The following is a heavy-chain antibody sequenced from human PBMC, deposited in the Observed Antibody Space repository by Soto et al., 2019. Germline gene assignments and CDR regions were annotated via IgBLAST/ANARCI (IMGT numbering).Heavy chain of an antibody. Sequence: AGGSLRLSCAASGFTFSSYAMHWVRQAPGKGLEWVAVKSYDGSNKYYADSVKGRFTISRDNSKNTLYLQMNSLRAEDTAVYYCARDQAPPLRFLEWLFTFDYWGQGTLVTVSS. CDR1: GFTFSSYA. J-gene: IGHJ4*02. CDR2: KSYDGSNK. D-gene: IGHD3-3*01. CDR3: ARDQAPPLRFLEWLFTFDY. V-gene: IGHV3-30-3*01.